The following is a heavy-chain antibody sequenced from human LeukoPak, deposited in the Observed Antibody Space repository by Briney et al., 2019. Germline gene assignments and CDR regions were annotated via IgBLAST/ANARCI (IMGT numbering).Heavy chain of an antibody. CDR2: ISAYNGNT. Sequence: ASVKVSCKASGYSFTSSGISWVRQAPGQGLEWMGWISAYNGNTNYAQKVQGRVTMTTDTSTSTAYMELRSLRYDDTAVYYCAKDPMTLYGGYSRDAFDICGQGTMVTVSS. V-gene: IGHV1-18*01. CDR1: GYSFTSSG. D-gene: IGHD5-12*01. J-gene: IGHJ3*02. CDR3: AKDPMTLYGGYSRDAFDI.